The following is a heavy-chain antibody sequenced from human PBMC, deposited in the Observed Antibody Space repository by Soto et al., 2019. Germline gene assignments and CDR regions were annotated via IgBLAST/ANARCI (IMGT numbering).Heavy chain of an antibody. CDR2: ISATGGGT. Sequence: QPGGSLRLSCAASGFKFSNYAMSWVRQAPGKGLEWVSLISATGGGTYYADSVKGRFTISRDNSHNTLYLQVHSLTAEDTAVYYCAKDRRAGGNSAFYFDFWGQGAQGTGAS. J-gene: IGHJ4*02. CDR3: AKDRRAGGNSAFYFDF. V-gene: IGHV3-23*01. D-gene: IGHD3-16*01. CDR1: GFKFSNYA.